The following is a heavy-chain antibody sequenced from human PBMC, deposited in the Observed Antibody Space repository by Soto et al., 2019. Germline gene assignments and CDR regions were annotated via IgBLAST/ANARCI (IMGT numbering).Heavy chain of an antibody. J-gene: IGHJ5*02. D-gene: IGHD2-2*01. V-gene: IGHV1-2*02. CDR2: INPNSGGT. CDR3: ARAHVVVVVPAATGGNCFDP. Sequence: ASVKVSCKASGYTFTGYYMHWVRQAPGQGLEWMGWINPNSGGTNYAQKFQGRVTMTRDTSISTAYMELSRLRSDDTAVYYCARAHVVVVVPAATGGNCFDPWGQGTLVTVSS. CDR1: GYTFTGYY.